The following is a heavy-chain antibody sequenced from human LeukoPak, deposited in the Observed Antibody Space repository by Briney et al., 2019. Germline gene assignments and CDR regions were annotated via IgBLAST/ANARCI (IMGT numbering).Heavy chain of an antibody. D-gene: IGHD3-22*01. Sequence: SETLSLTCTVSGGSISSYYWSWIRQPPGKGLEWIGYIYYSGSTNYNPSLKSRVTISVDTSKNQFSLNLRSVTAADTAVYYCARWGYFDSSGYFVAEYRGQGTLVTVSS. CDR1: GGSISSYY. J-gene: IGHJ4*02. V-gene: IGHV4-59*01. CDR2: IYYSGST. CDR3: ARWGYFDSSGYFVAEY.